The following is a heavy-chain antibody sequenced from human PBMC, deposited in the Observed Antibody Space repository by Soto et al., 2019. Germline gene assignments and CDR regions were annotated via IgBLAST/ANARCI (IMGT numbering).Heavy chain of an antibody. Sequence: SETLSLTCTVSGVSISSDSHYWGWIRQPPGKGLEWIGSIYYSGSTYYNPSLKSRVTISVDTSKNQFSLKLSSVTAADTAVFYGASHSYHYESSGYYWKWGQGTMVT. D-gene: IGHD3-22*01. J-gene: IGHJ3*01. CDR1: GVSISSDSHY. CDR2: IYYSGST. CDR3: ASHSYHYESSGYYWK. V-gene: IGHV4-39*01.